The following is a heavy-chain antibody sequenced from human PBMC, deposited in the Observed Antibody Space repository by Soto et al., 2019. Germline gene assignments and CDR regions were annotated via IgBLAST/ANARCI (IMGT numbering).Heavy chain of an antibody. CDR3: AKDLGDHNFHLDF. D-gene: IGHD2-21*02. Sequence: QVQLVESGGGVVQPGRSLRLSCAASGFTFSSYGMHWVRQAPGKGLEWVAIIWNDGSNKNYADSVKGRFTVSRDNSKNTLYLQMNSLRAEDTAVYYCAKDLGDHNFHLDFWGQGTLVTVSS. V-gene: IGHV3-33*06. CDR1: GFTFSSYG. CDR2: IWNDGSNK. J-gene: IGHJ4*02.